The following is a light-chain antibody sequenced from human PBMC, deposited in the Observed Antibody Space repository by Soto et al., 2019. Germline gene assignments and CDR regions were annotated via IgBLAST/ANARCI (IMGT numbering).Light chain of an antibody. V-gene: IGKV3-20*01. J-gene: IGKJ2*01. CDR1: QSVSSNY. Sequence: EIVVTQSPDTLSLSPGEGAALSCRASQSVSSNYLAWYQQRPDQAPRLLIYAASNRAAGIPDRFTGSGSGTDFTLTISRLEPEDFAVYYCQQYGSSPATFGQGTKLEIK. CDR2: AAS. CDR3: QQYGSSPAT.